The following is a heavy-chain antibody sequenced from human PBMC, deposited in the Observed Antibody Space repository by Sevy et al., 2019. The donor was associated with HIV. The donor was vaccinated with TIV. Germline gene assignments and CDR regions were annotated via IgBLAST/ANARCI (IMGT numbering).Heavy chain of an antibody. D-gene: IGHD2-2*01. Sequence: ASVKVSCKVSGKTLTQLSMHWVRQAPGKGLEWMGSYDPEDDKRIYAQKFQGRVTMTEDTSTDTAYMELRILRSEDTAVYYCARDRGFSSTSEYGMDVWGQGTTVTVSS. J-gene: IGHJ6*02. CDR2: YDPEDDKR. V-gene: IGHV1-24*01. CDR1: GKTLTQLS. CDR3: ARDRGFSSTSEYGMDV.